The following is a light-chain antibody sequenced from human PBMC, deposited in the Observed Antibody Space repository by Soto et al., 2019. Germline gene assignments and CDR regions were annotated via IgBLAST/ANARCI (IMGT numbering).Light chain of an antibody. Sequence: QFVLTQPPSASGTPGQRVTISWSGSSSNIGSNYVYWYQQLPGTAPKLLIYRNNQRPSGVPDRFSGSKSGTSASLAISGLRSEDEADYYCAAWDDSLSGRVFGGGTKVTVL. CDR3: AAWDDSLSGRV. J-gene: IGLJ2*01. CDR2: RNN. CDR1: SSNIGSNY. V-gene: IGLV1-47*01.